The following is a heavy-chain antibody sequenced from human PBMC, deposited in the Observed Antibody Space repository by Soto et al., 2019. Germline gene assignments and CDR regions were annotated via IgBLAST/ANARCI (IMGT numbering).Heavy chain of an antibody. CDR2: INPSGGST. J-gene: IGHJ4*02. CDR3: ARDSNDFWSGYYRGPFDY. V-gene: IGHV1-46*03. D-gene: IGHD3-3*01. CDR1: GYTFTSYY. Sequence: GASAKVSCKASGYTFTSYYMHWVRQAPGQGLEWMGIINPSGGSTSYAQKFQGRVTMTRDTSTSTVYMELSSLRSEDTAVYYCARDSNDFWSGYYRGPFDYWGQGTLVTVSS.